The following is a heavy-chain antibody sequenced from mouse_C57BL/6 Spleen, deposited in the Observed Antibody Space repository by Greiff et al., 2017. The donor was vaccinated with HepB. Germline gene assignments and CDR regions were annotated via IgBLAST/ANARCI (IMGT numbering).Heavy chain of an antibody. J-gene: IGHJ4*01. D-gene: IGHD1-1*01. CDR3: ARSDYGSPYYYAMDY. Sequence: VQLVESGPELVKPGASVKLSCKASGYTFTSYDINWVKQRPGQGLEWIGWIYPRDGSTKYNEKFKGKATLTVDTSSSTAYMELHSLTSEDSAVYFCARSDYGSPYYYAMDYWGQGTSVTVSS. CDR2: IYPRDGST. CDR1: GYTFTSYD. V-gene: IGHV1-85*01.